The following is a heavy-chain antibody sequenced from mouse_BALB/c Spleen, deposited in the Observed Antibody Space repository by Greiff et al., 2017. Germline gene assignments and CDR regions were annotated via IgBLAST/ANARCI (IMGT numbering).Heavy chain of an antibody. CDR2: IRLKSNNYAT. J-gene: IGHJ2*01. D-gene: IGHD2-4*01. V-gene: IGHV6-6*02. CDR1: GFTFSNYW. CDR3: TRRDYEDYFDY. Sequence: EVKLQESGGGLVQPGGSMKLSCVASGFTFSNYWMNWVRQSPEKGLEWVAEIRLKSNNYATHYAESVKGRFTISRDDSKSSVYLQMNNLRAEDTGIYYCTRRDYEDYFDYWGQGTTLTVSS.